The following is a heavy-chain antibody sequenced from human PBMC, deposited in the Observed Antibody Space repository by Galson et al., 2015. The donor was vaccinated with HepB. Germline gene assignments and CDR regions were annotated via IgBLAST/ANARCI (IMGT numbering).Heavy chain of an antibody. Sequence: LRLSCATSGFTFSSYNMNWVRQAPGKGLEWVSCISGDSTYMYYADSVKGRFTISRDNAKNSLDPQMTSLRADDTAVYYCARDPPLGTPFDFWGQGTLVTVSS. J-gene: IGHJ4*02. D-gene: IGHD7-27*01. CDR2: ISGDSTYM. CDR3: ARDPPLGTPFDF. CDR1: GFTFSSYN. V-gene: IGHV3-21*01.